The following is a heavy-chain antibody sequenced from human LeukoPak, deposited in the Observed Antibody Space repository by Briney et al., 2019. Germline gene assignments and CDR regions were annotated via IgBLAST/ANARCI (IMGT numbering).Heavy chain of an antibody. J-gene: IGHJ6*03. D-gene: IGHD2-2*01. Sequence: SSETLSLTCTVSGGSISSGSCYWSWIRQPAGRGLEWIGRIYTSGSINYNPSLKSRVTISVDTSKNQFSLKLSSVTAADTAVYYCAREGYCSSTSCDAEYYYYYYMDVWGKGTTVTVSS. CDR1: GGSISSGSCY. CDR2: IYTSGSI. V-gene: IGHV4-61*02. CDR3: AREGYCSSTSCDAEYYYYYYMDV.